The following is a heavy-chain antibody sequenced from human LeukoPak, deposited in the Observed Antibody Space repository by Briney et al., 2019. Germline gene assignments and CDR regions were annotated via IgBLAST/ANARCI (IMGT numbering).Heavy chain of an antibody. D-gene: IGHD3-16*02. CDR1: GGSISSYY. CDR3: ARVGMITFGGVIVIEYFDY. Sequence: SETLSLTCTVSGGSISSYYWSWIRQPPGKGLEWIGYIYYSGSTNYNPSLKSRVTISVDTSKNQFSLKLSSVTAADTAVYYCARVGMITFGGVIVIEYFDYWGQGTLVTVSS. J-gene: IGHJ4*02. V-gene: IGHV4-59*08. CDR2: IYYSGST.